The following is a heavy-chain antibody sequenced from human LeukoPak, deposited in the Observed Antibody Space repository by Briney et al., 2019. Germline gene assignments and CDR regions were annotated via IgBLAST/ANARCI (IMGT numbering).Heavy chain of an antibody. CDR2: INHSGST. CDR1: GGSLSGYY. D-gene: IGHD6-6*01. V-gene: IGHV4-34*01. J-gene: IGHJ4*02. Sequence: SGTLSLTCGVSGGSLSGYYWIWIRQTPTQELEWIGEINHSGSTNYNPSLKSGVTISVDTCKNKFYLSLTSLAAADTAVYYCARRRWSSSSVIGYWGRGTRVTVSP. CDR3: ARRRWSSSSVIGY.